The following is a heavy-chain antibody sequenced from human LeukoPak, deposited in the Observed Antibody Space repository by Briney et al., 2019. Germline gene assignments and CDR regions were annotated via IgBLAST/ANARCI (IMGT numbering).Heavy chain of an antibody. CDR1: GITFGDNW. V-gene: IGHV3-74*01. CDR3: ARDVPHNWFDT. Sequence: GGSLRLSCAASGITFGDNWMHWVRQGPGKGLVWISRINSDGGGAIYADSVKGRFTVSRDNAKNTLYLQMNSLRADDTAVYYCARDVPHNWFDTWDQGTLVTVSS. CDR2: INSDGGGA. J-gene: IGHJ5*02.